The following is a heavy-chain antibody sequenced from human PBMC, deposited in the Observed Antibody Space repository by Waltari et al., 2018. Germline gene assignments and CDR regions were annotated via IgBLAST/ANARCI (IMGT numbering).Heavy chain of an antibody. CDR1: GYSFSTYW. CDR3: ARRDGSGPFDF. Sequence: EVRLVQSGAEVKKPGESLTISCQGSGYSFSTYWIGWVRQMPGQGLEWVGIILPRDSATSYSPSFQGRVTISADKSLSTLYLHWSSLEASDTAMYYCARRDGSGPFDFWGQGTLVTVSS. D-gene: IGHD2-21*02. V-gene: IGHV5-51*01. J-gene: IGHJ4*02. CDR2: ILPRDSAT.